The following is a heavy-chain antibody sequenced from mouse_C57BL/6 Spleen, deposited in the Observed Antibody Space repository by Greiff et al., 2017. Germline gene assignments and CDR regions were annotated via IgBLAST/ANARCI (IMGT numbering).Heavy chain of an antibody. CDR1: GFNIKDDY. V-gene: IGHV14-4*01. CDR2: IDPENGDT. CDR3: TTFYDYLAWFAY. Sequence: EVQLQESGAELVRPGASVKLSCTASGFNIKDDYMHWVKQRPEQGLEWIGWIDPENGDTEYASKFQGKATITADTSSNTAYLQLSSLTSEDTAVYYGTTFYDYLAWFAYWGQGTLVTVSA. D-gene: IGHD2-4*01. J-gene: IGHJ3*01.